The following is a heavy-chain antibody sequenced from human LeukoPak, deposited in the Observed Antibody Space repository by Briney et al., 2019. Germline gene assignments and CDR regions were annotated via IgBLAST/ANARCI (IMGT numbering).Heavy chain of an antibody. V-gene: IGHV4-30-4*08. CDR3: ARSWYDFYYYYYYMDV. Sequence: SETLSLTCTVSGGSISSGDYYWSWIRQPPGKGLEWIGYIYYSGSTYYNPSLKSRVTISVDTSKNQFSLKLSSVTAADTAVYYCARSWYDFYYYYYYMDVWGKGTTVTVSS. J-gene: IGHJ6*03. CDR2: IYYSGST. CDR1: GGSISSGDYY. D-gene: IGHD6-13*01.